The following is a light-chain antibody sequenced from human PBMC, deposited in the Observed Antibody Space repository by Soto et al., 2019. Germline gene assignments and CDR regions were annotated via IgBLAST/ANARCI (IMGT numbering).Light chain of an antibody. CDR3: CSYAGRSTFV. Sequence: QSVLTQPASVSGSPGQSINISCTGTSSDVGSYNLVSWYQQHPGKAPKLMIYEGSKRPSGVSNRFSGSKSGNTASLTISGLQAEDEADYYCCSYAGRSTFVFGTGTKLTVL. CDR1: SSDVGSYNL. J-gene: IGLJ1*01. CDR2: EGS. V-gene: IGLV2-23*03.